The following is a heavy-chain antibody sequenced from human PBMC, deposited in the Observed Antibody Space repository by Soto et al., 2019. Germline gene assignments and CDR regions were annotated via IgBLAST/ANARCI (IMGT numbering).Heavy chain of an antibody. J-gene: IGHJ6*02. CDR3: ARAKKKRYCSGGSCYDGMDV. Sequence: SETLSLTCAVYGGSFSGYYWSWIRQPPGKGLEWIGEINHSGSTNYNPSLKSRVTISVDTSKNQFSLKLSSVTAADTAVCYCARAKKKRYCSGGSCYDGMDVWGQGTTVTVSS. D-gene: IGHD2-15*01. CDR1: GGSFSGYY. V-gene: IGHV4-34*01. CDR2: INHSGST.